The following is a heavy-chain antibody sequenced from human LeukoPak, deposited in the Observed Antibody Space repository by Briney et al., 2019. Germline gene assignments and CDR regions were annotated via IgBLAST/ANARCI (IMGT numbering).Heavy chain of an antibody. CDR1: GNYW. Sequence: GGSLRLSCAASGNYWLHWVRQAPGKGLVWVSRINTDGSRASYADSVKGRFTISRDNAKNTLYLQMNSLRAEETAVYYCARERSGMDVWGQGTTVTVSS. CDR3: ARERSGMDV. CDR2: INTDGSRA. J-gene: IGHJ6*02. V-gene: IGHV3-74*01.